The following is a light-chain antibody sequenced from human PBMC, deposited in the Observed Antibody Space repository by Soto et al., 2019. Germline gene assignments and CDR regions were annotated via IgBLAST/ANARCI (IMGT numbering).Light chain of an antibody. CDR2: DTS. CDR3: QQRSNWQYT. CDR1: QSVSGY. V-gene: IGKV3-11*01. J-gene: IGKJ2*01. Sequence: ELVLTQSPATLSLSPGERATLSCRASQSVSGYSAWYQQKPGQAPRLLIYDTSNQATGIPARFSGSGSGTDFTLTISGLEPEDFAVYYCQQRSNWQYTFGLGTRLEIK.